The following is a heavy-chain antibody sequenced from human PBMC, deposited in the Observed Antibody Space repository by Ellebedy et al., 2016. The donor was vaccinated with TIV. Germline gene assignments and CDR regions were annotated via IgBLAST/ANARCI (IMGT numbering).Heavy chain of an antibody. CDR2: ISSSGTYI. Sequence: GESLKISCAASGFTFGGFTMNWVRQAPGKGLEWVSSISSSGTYIHNADSVKGRFIISRDNAKNSLYLQMNSLRVEDTAIFYCARPAAAYSSSWYDFDCWGQGTLVTVSS. D-gene: IGHD6-13*01. V-gene: IGHV3-21*01. CDR3: ARPAAAYSSSWYDFDC. CDR1: GFTFGGFT. J-gene: IGHJ4*02.